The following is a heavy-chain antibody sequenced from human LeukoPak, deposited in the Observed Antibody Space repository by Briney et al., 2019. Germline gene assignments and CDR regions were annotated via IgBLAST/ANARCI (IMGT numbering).Heavy chain of an antibody. D-gene: IGHD3-10*02. CDR3: AELGITMIGGV. J-gene: IGHJ6*04. CDR1: GFTFNNYW. Sequence: AGGSLRLSCTASGFTFNNYWMHWVRQAPGKGLVWVSRVNSDETTTGYADSVKGRFTISRDNAKNSLYLQMNSLRAEDTAVYYCAELGITMIGGVWGKGTTVTISS. CDR2: VNSDETTT. V-gene: IGHV3-74*01.